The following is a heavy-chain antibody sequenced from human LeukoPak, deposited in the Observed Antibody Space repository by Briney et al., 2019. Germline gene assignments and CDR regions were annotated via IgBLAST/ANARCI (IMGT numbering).Heavy chain of an antibody. D-gene: IGHD3-22*01. CDR3: ARVEYYYDSSGPSDY. Sequence: GASVKVSCKASGYTFTGYYMHWVRQAPGQGLEWMGWINPNSGGTNYAQKLQGRVTMTTDTSTSTAYMELRSLRSDDTAVYYCARVEYYYDSSGPSDYWGQGTLVTVSS. CDR2: INPNSGGT. J-gene: IGHJ4*02. CDR1: GYTFTGYY. V-gene: IGHV1-2*02.